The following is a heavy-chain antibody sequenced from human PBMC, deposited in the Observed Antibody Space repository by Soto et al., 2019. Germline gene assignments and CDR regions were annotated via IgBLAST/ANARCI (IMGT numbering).Heavy chain of an antibody. Sequence: EVQLVESGGGVVQPGGSLRLSCAASGFSFNTWMHWVRQAPGKGLVWLSRINSAGSSTTYADSVEGRFFVSRDNAKNTLYLQINSLTAVDTAVYYCTRGASGYGNFDYWGQGVLLTVSS. V-gene: IGHV3-74*01. CDR2: INSAGSST. CDR3: TRGASGYGNFDY. J-gene: IGHJ4*02. CDR1: GFSFNTW. D-gene: IGHD5-12*01.